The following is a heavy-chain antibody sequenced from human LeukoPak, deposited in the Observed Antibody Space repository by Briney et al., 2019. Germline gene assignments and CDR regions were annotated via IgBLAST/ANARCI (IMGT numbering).Heavy chain of an antibody. D-gene: IGHD6-13*01. CDR3: ARHDSRGAAARLGY. CDR2: INHRGST. CDR1: GYSISSGYL. V-gene: IGHV4-38-2*02. J-gene: IGHJ4*01. Sequence: SETLSLTCTVSGYSISSGYLWGWIRQPPGKGLEWIGVINHRGSTNYNPSLTSRVTVSVDKSKNRFSLNLSSVPAAHTAVYYCARHDSRGAAARLGYWGQGTLVTVSS.